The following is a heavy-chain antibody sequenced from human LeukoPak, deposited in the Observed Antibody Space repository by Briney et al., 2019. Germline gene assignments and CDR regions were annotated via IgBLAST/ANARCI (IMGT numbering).Heavy chain of an antibody. CDR1: GFTFSSYS. CDR2: ISSSSSYI. CDR3: ARGRFIAAAGFRYFDY. V-gene: IGHV3-21*01. D-gene: IGHD6-13*01. J-gene: IGHJ4*02. Sequence: TGGSLRLSCAASGFTFSSYSMNWVRQAPGKGLEWVSSISSSSSYIYYADSVKGRSTISRDNAKNSLYLQMNSLRAEDTAVYYCARGRFIAAAGFRYFDYWGQGTLVTVSS.